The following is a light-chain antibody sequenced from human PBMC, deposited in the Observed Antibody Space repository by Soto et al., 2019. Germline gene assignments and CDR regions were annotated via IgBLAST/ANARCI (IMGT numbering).Light chain of an antibody. J-gene: IGKJ5*01. CDR2: DAF. CDR1: QSISNS. V-gene: IGKV3-20*01. Sequence: EILLTQSPGTLSLSPGETATLSCRASQSISNSLAWYQQKPGQAPRLIINDAFNRATGIPARFSGSGSGTDFTLTISRLEPEDFAVYYCQQYGSSPRITFGQGTRLEIK. CDR3: QQYGSSPRIT.